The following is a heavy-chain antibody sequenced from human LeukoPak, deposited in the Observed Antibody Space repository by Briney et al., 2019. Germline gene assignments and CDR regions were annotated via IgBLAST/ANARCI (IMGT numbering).Heavy chain of an antibody. D-gene: IGHD3-22*01. V-gene: IGHV4-59*01. CDR2: IYYSGST. CDR3: AGHYYDSSGSVDY. Sequence: SETLSLTCTVSGGSISSYYWSWIRQPPGKGLEWIGCIYYSGSTNYDPSLKSRVTISVDTSKNQFSLKLSSVTAADTAVYYCAGHYYDSSGSVDYWGQGTLVTVSS. J-gene: IGHJ4*02. CDR1: GGSISSYY.